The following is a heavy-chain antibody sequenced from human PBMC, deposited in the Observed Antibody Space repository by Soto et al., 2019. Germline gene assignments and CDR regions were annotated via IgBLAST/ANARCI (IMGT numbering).Heavy chain of an antibody. CDR3: ARGYYDILTGYFDY. CDR1: GFTFSSYA. D-gene: IGHD3-9*01. Sequence: GGSLRLSCVASGFTFSSYAMHWVRQAPGKGLEWVAVISYDGSNKYYADSVKGRFTISRDNSKNTLYLQMNSLRAEDTAVYYCARGYYDILTGYFDYWGQGTLVTVSS. J-gene: IGHJ4*02. V-gene: IGHV3-30-3*01. CDR2: ISYDGSNK.